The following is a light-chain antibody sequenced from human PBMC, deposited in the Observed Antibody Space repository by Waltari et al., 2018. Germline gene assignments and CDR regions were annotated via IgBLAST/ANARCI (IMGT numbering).Light chain of an antibody. CDR3: QQYNSYWT. CDR1: QSISSW. CDR2: KAS. J-gene: IGKJ1*01. Sequence: DIQMTQSPSTRSASVGDRVTITCRASQSISSWLAWYQQKPGKAPKHLIYKASSLESGVPSRFSGSGSGTEFTLTISSLQPDDFATYYCQQYNSYWTFGQGTKVEIK. V-gene: IGKV1-5*03.